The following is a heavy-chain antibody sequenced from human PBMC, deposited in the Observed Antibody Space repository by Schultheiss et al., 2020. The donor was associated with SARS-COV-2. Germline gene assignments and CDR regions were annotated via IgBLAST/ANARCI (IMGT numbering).Heavy chain of an antibody. D-gene: IGHD2-21*01. Sequence: SQTLSLTCAVYGESFSDSHWSWIRQPPGKGLEWIGEINHSGSTNYNPSLKSRVTISVDTSKNQFSLKLSSVTAADTAVYYCARSSVIAPYTFDIWGQGTMVTVSS. V-gene: IGHV4-34*01. CDR3: ARSSVIAPYTFDI. CDR2: INHSGST. CDR1: GESFSDSH. J-gene: IGHJ3*02.